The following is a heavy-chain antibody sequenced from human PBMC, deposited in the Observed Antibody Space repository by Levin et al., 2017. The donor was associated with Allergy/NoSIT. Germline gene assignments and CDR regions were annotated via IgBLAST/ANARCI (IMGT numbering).Heavy chain of an antibody. V-gene: IGHV4-30-4*01. CDR3: ARVRRFVVVPAAFYDYYYYYMDV. CDR2: IYYSGST. D-gene: IGHD2-2*01. CDR1: GGSISSGDYY. Sequence: SETLSLTCTVSGGSISSGDYYWSWIRQPPGKGLEWIGYIYYSGSTYYNPSLKSRVTISVDTSKNQFSLKLSSVTAADTAVYYCARVRRFVVVPAAFYDYYYYYMDVWGKGTTVTVSS. J-gene: IGHJ6*03.